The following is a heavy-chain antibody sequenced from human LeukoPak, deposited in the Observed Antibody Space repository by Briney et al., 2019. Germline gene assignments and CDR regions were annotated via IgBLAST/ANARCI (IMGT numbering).Heavy chain of an antibody. CDR2: ISGSGGGT. V-gene: IGHV3-23*01. Sequence: PGGSLRLSCAASGFTFSNYAMRWVRQAPGKGLEWVSSISGSGGGTYYADSVKGRFTISRDNSKNTLYLQMNSLRDEDTAVYYCARSRGAAGTCCGMDVWGQETTVTVSS. D-gene: IGHD6-13*01. CDR3: ARSRGAAGTCCGMDV. J-gene: IGHJ6*02. CDR1: GFTFSNYA.